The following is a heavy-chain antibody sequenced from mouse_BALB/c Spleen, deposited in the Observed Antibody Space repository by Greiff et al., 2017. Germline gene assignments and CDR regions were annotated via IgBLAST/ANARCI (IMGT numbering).Heavy chain of an antibody. CDR3: PRGNYLYFDV. Sequence: EVKLVESGPGLVKPSQSLSLTCSVTGYSITSGYYWNWIRQFPGNKLEWMGYISYDGSNNYNPSLKNRTSITRDTSKNQFFLKLNSVTTEDTATYYCPRGNYLYFDVWGAGTTVTVSS. D-gene: IGHD2-1*01. CDR2: ISYDGSN. J-gene: IGHJ1*01. V-gene: IGHV3-6*02. CDR1: GYSITSGYY.